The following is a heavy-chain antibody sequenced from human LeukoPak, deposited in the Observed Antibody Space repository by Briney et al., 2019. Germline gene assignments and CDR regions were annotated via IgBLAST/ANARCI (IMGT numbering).Heavy chain of an antibody. CDR2: IWYDGSNK. V-gene: IGHV3-33*06. Sequence: GGSLRLSCAASGFTSSSYAMHWVRQAPGKGLEWVAVIWYDGSNKYYADSVKGRSTISRDNSKNTLYLQMNSLRADDTAVYYCAKVTDSSGYFPSDYWGQGTLVTVSS. CDR3: AKVTDSSGYFPSDY. J-gene: IGHJ4*02. D-gene: IGHD3-22*01. CDR1: GFTSSSYA.